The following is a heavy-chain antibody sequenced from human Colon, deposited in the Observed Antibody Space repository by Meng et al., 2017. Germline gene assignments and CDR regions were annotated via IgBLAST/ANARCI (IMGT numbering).Heavy chain of an antibody. CDR1: GDSVSSNTAA. CDR2: TYYRSKWYN. CDR3: ARDHGYSYGLPLDY. D-gene: IGHD5-18*01. V-gene: IGHV6-1*01. J-gene: IGHJ4*02. Sequence: HVHLQHSGPGVEKPSQTLSPTCVISGDSVSSNTAAWDWIRQSPSRGLEWLGRTYYRSKWYNEYAVSVKSRMTFNADKSKNQVSLQVNSVTPEDTAVYYCARDHGYSYGLPLDYWGQGILVTVSS.